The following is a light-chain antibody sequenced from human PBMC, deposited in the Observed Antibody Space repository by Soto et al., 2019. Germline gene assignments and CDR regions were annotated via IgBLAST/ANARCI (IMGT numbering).Light chain of an antibody. J-gene: IGKJ5*01. Sequence: EIVLTQSPATLSLSPGERATLSCRASQSVSSYLAWYQQKPGQAPRLLIYDASNRATGIPARFSGSGSGTGFTLTINRLEPEDFAVYYCQQYGSSPNTFGQGTRLEIK. CDR2: DAS. CDR3: QQYGSSPNT. CDR1: QSVSSY. V-gene: IGKV3-20*01.